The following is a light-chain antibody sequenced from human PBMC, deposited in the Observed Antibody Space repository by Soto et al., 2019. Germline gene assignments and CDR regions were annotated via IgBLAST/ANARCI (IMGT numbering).Light chain of an antibody. CDR2: EVS. V-gene: IGLV2-14*03. CDR1: SNDVGRYNY. CDR3: SSYTRNSTVA. J-gene: IGLJ2*01. Sequence: QSALTQPASVSGSPGESITISCSGTSNDVGRYNYVSWYQQHPGKVPKLLIYEVSQRPSGISNRLSGSKSGNTASLTISGLQAEDEADYSCSSYTRNSTVAFGGGTKLTVL.